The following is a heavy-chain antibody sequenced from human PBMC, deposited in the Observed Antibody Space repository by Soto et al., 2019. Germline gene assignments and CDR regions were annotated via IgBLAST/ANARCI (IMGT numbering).Heavy chain of an antibody. V-gene: IGHV1-69*13. J-gene: IGHJ5*02. CDR1: GGIFSNYA. CDR3: AKDGGKDGYFGNWFDP. CDR2: IIPIFGST. Sequence: ASVKVSCKASGGIFSNYAITWVRQAPGQGLEWLGRIIPIFGSTNFAQKFQGRVTLTADESTTTVYMELSSLRSDDTAVYYCAKDGGKDGYFGNWFDPWGQGTLVTVSS. D-gene: IGHD5-18*01.